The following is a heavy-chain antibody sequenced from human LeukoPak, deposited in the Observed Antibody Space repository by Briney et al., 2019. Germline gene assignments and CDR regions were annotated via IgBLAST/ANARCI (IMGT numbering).Heavy chain of an antibody. V-gene: IGHV4-39*01. CDR2: IYDSGST. CDR1: GGSIRRSYCY. CDR3: ARSPLPYGAGRGYFDY. J-gene: IGHJ4*02. Sequence: SETLSLTCTVSGGSIRRSYCYWGWIRQTPGKGLEWIGSIYDSGSTQYSPSLKSRPTVTVNTSKNKVSLKLPSVTATDTAVYYCARSPLPYGAGRGYFDYWGRGTLVTVSS. D-gene: IGHD3-10*01.